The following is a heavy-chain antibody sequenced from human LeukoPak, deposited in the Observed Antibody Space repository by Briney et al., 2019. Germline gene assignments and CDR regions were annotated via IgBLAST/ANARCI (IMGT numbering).Heavy chain of an antibody. CDR1: GGTFSSYA. Sequence: GSPVKVSCKASGGTFSSYAISWVRQAPGQGLEWMGGIIPIFGTANYAQKFQGRVTITADESTSTAYMELSSLRSEDTAVYYCARAPGGWTHDAFDIWGQGTMVNVSS. V-gene: IGHV1-69*01. CDR2: IIPIFGTA. D-gene: IGHD6-19*01. J-gene: IGHJ3*02. CDR3: ARAPGGWTHDAFDI.